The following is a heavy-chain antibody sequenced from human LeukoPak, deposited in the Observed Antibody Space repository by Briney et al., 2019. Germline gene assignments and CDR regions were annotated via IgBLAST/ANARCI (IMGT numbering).Heavy chain of an antibody. CDR1: GGAIPGHY. CDR2: IYFNGMT. Sequence: PSETLSLTCNVSGGAIPGHYWSWLRQSPEKGLEWIGFIYFNGMTKYSPSLESRVTISVDTSKNQFSLRLTSVTAADTAVYFCARQFPPYHSGSHYFDNWGQGMQVTVSS. CDR3: ARQFPPYHSGSHYFDN. J-gene: IGHJ4*02. D-gene: IGHD3-10*01. V-gene: IGHV4-59*08.